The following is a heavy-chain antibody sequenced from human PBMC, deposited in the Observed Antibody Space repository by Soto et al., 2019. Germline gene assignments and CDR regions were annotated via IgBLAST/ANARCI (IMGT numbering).Heavy chain of an antibody. J-gene: IGHJ6*02. CDR3: AGSNPKDYYGMDV. CDR2: IYHSGST. CDR1: GGSISSGGYS. V-gene: IGHV4-30-2*01. D-gene: IGHD3-10*01. Sequence: SETLSLTCAVSGGSISSGGYSWSWIRQPPGRGLEWIGYIYHSGSTYYNPSLKSRVTISVDKSKNQFSLKLSSVTAADTAVYYCAGSNPKDYYGMDVWGQGTTVTVSS.